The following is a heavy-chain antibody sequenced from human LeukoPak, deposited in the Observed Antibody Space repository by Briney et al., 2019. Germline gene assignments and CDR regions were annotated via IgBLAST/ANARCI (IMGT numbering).Heavy chain of an antibody. CDR2: INPSGGDT. Sequence: ASVKVSCKASGYTFTRYYMHWVRQAPGQGLEWMGMINPSGGDTTYAQKLQGRVTMTRDTSTSTVYMELSSLRSEDTAVYYFARENGGEDYWGQGTLVTVSS. CDR1: GYTFTRYY. CDR3: ARENGGEDY. V-gene: IGHV1-46*01. J-gene: IGHJ4*02. D-gene: IGHD2-21*01.